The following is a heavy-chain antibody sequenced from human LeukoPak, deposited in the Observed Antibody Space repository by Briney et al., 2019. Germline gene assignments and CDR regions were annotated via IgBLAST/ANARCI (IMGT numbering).Heavy chain of an antibody. CDR2: ISGSGGRT. CDR3: AKGSGSYYFPFDY. V-gene: IGHV3-23*01. Sequence: GGSLRLSCAASGFTFSTYAVSWVRQAPGKGLEWVSAISGSGGRTYYADSVKGRFTISRDNSKNTLYLQMNSLRAEDTAVYYCAKGSGSYYFPFDYWGQGTLVTVSS. D-gene: IGHD1-26*01. CDR1: GFTFSTYA. J-gene: IGHJ4*02.